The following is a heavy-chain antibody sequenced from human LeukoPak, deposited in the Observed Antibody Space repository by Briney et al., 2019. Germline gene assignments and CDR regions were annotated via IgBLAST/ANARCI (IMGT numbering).Heavy chain of an antibody. J-gene: IGHJ6*02. CDR3: ASQLLAYCGGDCYSSDYYYGMDV. CDR2: ISWNSGSI. Sequence: GGSLRLSCAGSGFIFNNYAMHWVRQPPGKGLEWVSGISWNSGSIDYADSVKGRFTISRDNAKNSLYLQMNSLRAEDTAVYYCASQLLAYCGGDCYSSDYYYGMDVWGQGTTVTVSS. CDR1: GFIFNNYA. D-gene: IGHD2-21*02. V-gene: IGHV3-9*01.